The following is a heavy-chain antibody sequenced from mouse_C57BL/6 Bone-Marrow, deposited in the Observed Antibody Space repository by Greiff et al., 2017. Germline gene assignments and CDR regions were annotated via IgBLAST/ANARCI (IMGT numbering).Heavy chain of an antibody. V-gene: IGHV1-55*01. J-gene: IGHJ4*01. CDR2: IYPGSGST. Sequence: QVQLQQSGAELVKPGASVKMSCKASGYTFTSYWITWVKQRPGQGLEWIGDIYPGSGSTNYNEKFKSKATLTVDTSSSTAYMQLSSLTSEDSAVYYCAREDDGYYVNYAMDYWGQGTSVTVSS. D-gene: IGHD2-3*01. CDR1: GYTFTSYW. CDR3: AREDDGYYVNYAMDY.